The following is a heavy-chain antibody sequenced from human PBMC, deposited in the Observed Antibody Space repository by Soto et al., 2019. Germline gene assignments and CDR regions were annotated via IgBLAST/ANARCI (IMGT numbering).Heavy chain of an antibody. J-gene: IGHJ4*02. CDR1: GGTFSSYA. CDR3: AIYHLELFRFDY. CDR2: SSLYIGNA. D-gene: IGHD2-2*01. Sequence: AASVKVSCKASGGTFSSYAISWVREAPGQGLEWMGGSSLYIGNANYAQKFQGRVTMTTDASTSTAYMELRSLRSEDTAMYFCAIYHLELFRFDYWGQGTLVTVSS. V-gene: IGHV1-69*05.